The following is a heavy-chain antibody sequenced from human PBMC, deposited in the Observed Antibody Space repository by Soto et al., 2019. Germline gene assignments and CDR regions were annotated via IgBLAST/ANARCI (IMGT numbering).Heavy chain of an antibody. Sequence: LRLSCAASGFTFSSYEMNWVRQAPGKGLEWVSYISSSGSTIYYADSVKGRFTISRDNAKNSLYLQMNSLRAEDTAVYYCARDNCSGGSCYPDFDYWGQGTLVTVSS. V-gene: IGHV3-48*03. CDR1: GFTFSSYE. CDR2: ISSSGSTI. J-gene: IGHJ4*02. CDR3: ARDNCSGGSCYPDFDY. D-gene: IGHD2-15*01.